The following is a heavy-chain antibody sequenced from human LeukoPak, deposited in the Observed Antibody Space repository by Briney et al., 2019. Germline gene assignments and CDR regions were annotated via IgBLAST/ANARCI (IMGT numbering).Heavy chain of an antibody. J-gene: IGHJ4*02. D-gene: IGHD4-17*01. CDR3: ASIYEYGDHFT. CDR1: GAPLRSHY. Sequence: PSETLSLTCSVSGAPLRSHYWTWIRQSPGKGLEWIGHIYFSETTKYNPSLKSRASISADISKNQFYLNLRSVTAADTAVYYCASIYEYGDHFTWGQGAQVVVSS. CDR2: IYFSETT. V-gene: IGHV4-59*11.